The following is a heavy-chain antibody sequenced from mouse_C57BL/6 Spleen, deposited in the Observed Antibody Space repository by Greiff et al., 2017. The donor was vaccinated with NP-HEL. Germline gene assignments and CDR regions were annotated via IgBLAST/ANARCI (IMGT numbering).Heavy chain of an antibody. J-gene: IGHJ4*01. CDR2: IWSGGST. CDR1: GFSLTSYG. D-gene: IGHD2-5*01. CDR3: AKTSNHGAMDY. V-gene: IGHV2-5*01. Sequence: VKVVESGPGLVQPSQSLSITCTVSGFSLTSYGVHWVRQSPGTGLEWLGVIWSGGSTDYNAAFMSRLSISKDNSTSQVFFKMNSLQADDTAIYYCAKTSNHGAMDYGGQGTSVTVSS.